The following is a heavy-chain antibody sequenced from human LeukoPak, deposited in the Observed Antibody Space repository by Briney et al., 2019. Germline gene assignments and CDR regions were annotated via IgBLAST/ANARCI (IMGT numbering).Heavy chain of an antibody. Sequence: PGGSLRLSCAASGFTFSSYWMHWVRQDPGKELVWVSYIRGDGTSTSYADSVKGRFTISRDNAKNTLYLQMNSLRVEDTAVYYCARVGGVSGRAFDMWGQGTMVTVSS. CDR1: GFTFSSYW. CDR3: ARVGGVSGRAFDM. J-gene: IGHJ3*02. D-gene: IGHD6-25*01. V-gene: IGHV3-74*01. CDR2: IRGDGTST.